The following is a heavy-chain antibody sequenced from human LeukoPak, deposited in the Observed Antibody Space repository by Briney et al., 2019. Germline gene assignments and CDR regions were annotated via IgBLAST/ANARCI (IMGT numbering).Heavy chain of an antibody. Sequence: GASVKVSCKASGYTFNGYYMHWVRQAPGQGLEWMAWINPNNGATHYAQKFQGRVTLTRDTSISTAYMELSSLRSDDTAVYYCARSSIIAAAGPYYFDYWGQGTLVTVSS. J-gene: IGHJ4*02. CDR3: ARSSIIAAAGPYYFDY. D-gene: IGHD6-13*01. V-gene: IGHV1-2*02. CDR1: GYTFNGYY. CDR2: INPNNGAT.